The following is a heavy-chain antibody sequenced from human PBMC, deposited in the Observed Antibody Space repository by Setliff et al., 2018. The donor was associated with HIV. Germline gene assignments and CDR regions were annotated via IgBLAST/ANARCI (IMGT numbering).Heavy chain of an antibody. V-gene: IGHV4-34*01. Sequence: SETLSLTCAVYGGSFSGYYWSWIRQPPGKGLEWIGEINHSGSTNYNPSLKSRVTMSVDTSKNQFSLKLSSVTAADTAVYYCARDRYTWNYGKNYMDVWGKGTTVTVSS. J-gene: IGHJ6*03. CDR2: INHSGST. CDR3: ARDRYTWNYGKNYMDV. D-gene: IGHD1-7*01. CDR1: GGSFSGYY.